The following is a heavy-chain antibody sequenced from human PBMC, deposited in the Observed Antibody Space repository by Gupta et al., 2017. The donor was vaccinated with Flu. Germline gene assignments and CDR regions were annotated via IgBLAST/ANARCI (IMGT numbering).Heavy chain of an antibody. CDR2: IYPGDSDI. V-gene: IGHV5-51*01. CDR3: ARHGDSGWSFGY. D-gene: IGHD6-19*01. J-gene: IGHJ4*02. Sequence: GIIYPGDSDISYSPSFQGQVTISVDKSISTAYLQWSSLKASDTAMYYCARHGDSGWSFGYWGQGTLVTVSS.